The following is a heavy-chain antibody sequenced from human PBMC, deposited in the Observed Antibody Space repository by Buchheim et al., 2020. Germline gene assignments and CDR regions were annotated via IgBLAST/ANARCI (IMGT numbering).Heavy chain of an antibody. CDR3: ARRTLILPSMGWFDP. D-gene: IGHD2/OR15-2a*01. CDR2: IYPHDSDT. CDR1: GYSFTTYW. V-gene: IGHV5-51*01. Sequence: EVQLVQSGAEVKKAGESLRISCKGSGYSFTTYWIGWVRQMPGKGLEWMGIIYPHDSDTRYRPSFQGQVTISADHSINTAYLQWSSLKASDTAIYYCARRTLILPSMGWFDPWGQGTL. J-gene: IGHJ5*02.